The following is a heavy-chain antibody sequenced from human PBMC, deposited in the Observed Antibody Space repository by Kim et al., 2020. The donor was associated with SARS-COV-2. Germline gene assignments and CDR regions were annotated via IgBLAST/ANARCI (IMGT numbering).Heavy chain of an antibody. CDR3: ARVQTTATKRGWFDP. CDR1: GYTFTSYY. Sequence: ASVKVSCKASGYTFTSYYMHWVRQAPGQGLEWMGIINPSGGSTSYAQKFQGRVTMTRDTSTSTVYMELSSLRSEDTAVYYCARVQTTATKRGWFDPWGQGTLVTVSS. V-gene: IGHV1-46*01. CDR2: INPSGGST. D-gene: IGHD4-17*01. J-gene: IGHJ5*02.